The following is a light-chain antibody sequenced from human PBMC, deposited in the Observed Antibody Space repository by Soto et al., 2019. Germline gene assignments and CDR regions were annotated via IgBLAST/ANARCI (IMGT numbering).Light chain of an antibody. V-gene: IGKV1-9*01. J-gene: IGKJ3*01. CDR1: QGINNY. Sequence: DIQLTQSPSFLSASVGDRVTITCRASQGINNYLAWYQQKPGNAPKLLSYAASTLQSGGPSRFSGSGSGTEFTLTISSLQPEDFATYYCQQLNSYPLTFGPGTKVDIK. CDR3: QQLNSYPLT. CDR2: AAS.